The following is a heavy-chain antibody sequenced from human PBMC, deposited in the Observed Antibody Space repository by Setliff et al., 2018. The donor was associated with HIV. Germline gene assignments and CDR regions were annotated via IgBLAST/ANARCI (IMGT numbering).Heavy chain of an antibody. V-gene: IGHV4-4*09. D-gene: IGHD2-8*02. Sequence: SSETLSLTCFVSGVSISGHFWGWIRQPPGKGLEWIGYIYTSGTTEYNPSLDSRVTISVDTSGDQFSLNLRSVTAADTALYFCARLIHTGLLYFDYWGLGMLVTVSS. CDR2: IYTSGTT. CDR3: ARLIHTGLLYFDY. J-gene: IGHJ4*02. CDR1: GVSISGHF.